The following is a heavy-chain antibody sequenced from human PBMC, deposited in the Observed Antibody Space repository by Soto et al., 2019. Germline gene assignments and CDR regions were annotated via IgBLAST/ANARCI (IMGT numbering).Heavy chain of an antibody. CDR3: ARESEDLTSNFDY. J-gene: IGHJ4*02. V-gene: IGHV3-21*06. Sequence: GGSLRLSCAASGFTFSSFAMNWVRQAPGKGLEWVSSISSTTNYIYYGDSMKGRFTISRDNGKNSLYLEIHSLRAEDTAVYYCARESEDLTSNFDYWGQGTLVTVSS. CDR1: GFTFSSFA. CDR2: ISSTTNYI.